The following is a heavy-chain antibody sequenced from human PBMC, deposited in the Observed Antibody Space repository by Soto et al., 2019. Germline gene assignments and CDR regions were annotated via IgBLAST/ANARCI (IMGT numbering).Heavy chain of an antibody. V-gene: IGHV4-61*01. CDR2: IYYSGST. CDR3: ARLSGCFGELASGVMDV. D-gene: IGHD3-16*01. Sequence: QVQLQESGPGLVKPSETLSLTCTVSGGSVSSGNYYWSWIRQPPGKGLEWIGYIYYSGSTNYNPSLQSRVTISVDTSKNQFAPKLSSGTAADTAVYYCARLSGCFGELASGVMDVWGQGTTVTVSS. CDR1: GGSVSSGNYY. J-gene: IGHJ6*02.